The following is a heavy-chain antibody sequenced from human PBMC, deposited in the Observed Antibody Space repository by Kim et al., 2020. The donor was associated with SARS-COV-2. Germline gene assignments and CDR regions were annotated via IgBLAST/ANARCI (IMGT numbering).Heavy chain of an antibody. V-gene: IGHV1-69*01. CDR3: ARGWLQLEYYYYGMDV. J-gene: IGHJ6*02. Sequence: KFQGRVTINADESTSTAYMELSSLRSEDTAVYYCARGWLQLEYYYYGMDVWGQGTTVTVSS. D-gene: IGHD5-12*01.